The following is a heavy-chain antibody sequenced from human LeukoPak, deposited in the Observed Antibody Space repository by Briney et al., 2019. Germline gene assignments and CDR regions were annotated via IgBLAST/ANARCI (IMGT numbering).Heavy chain of an antibody. V-gene: IGHV3-33*01. Sequence: AGGSLRLSCAGSGFTFSSYGMHWVRQAPGKGLEWVAVIWYDGSNKYYADSVKGRFTISRDNSKNTLYLQMNSLRAEDTAVYYCAREGRELLSFGELPIIPYYYYGMDVWGQGTTVTVSS. D-gene: IGHD3-10*01. J-gene: IGHJ6*02. CDR1: GFTFSSYG. CDR2: IWYDGSNK. CDR3: AREGRELLSFGELPIIPYYYYGMDV.